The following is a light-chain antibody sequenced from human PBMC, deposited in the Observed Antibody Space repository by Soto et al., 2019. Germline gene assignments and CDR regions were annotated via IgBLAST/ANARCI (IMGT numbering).Light chain of an antibody. CDR2: EVT. CDR1: SSDIGGYNS. J-gene: IGLJ1*01. Sequence: LTQPASVSGSPGQSITISCTGTSSDIGGYNSVSWYQQHPRKAPKLMIYEVTNRPSGISNRFSGSKSGNTASLTISGLQAEDEADYYCSSYTRGNTYVFGTGTKVTVL. V-gene: IGLV2-14*01. CDR3: SSYTRGNTYV.